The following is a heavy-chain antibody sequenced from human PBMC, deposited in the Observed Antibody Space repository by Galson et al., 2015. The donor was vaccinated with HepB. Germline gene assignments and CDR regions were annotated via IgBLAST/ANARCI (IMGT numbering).Heavy chain of an antibody. CDR2: IWYDGSNK. CDR3: ARGDLNWNHYRYYYYMDV. CDR1: GFTFSSYG. D-gene: IGHD1-14*01. J-gene: IGHJ6*03. Sequence: SLRLSCAASGFTFSSYGMHWVRQAPGKGLEWVAVIWYDGSNKYYADSVKGRFTISRDNSKNTLYLQMNSLRAEDTAVYYCARGDLNWNHYRYYYYMDVWGKGTLVTVSS. V-gene: IGHV3-33*01.